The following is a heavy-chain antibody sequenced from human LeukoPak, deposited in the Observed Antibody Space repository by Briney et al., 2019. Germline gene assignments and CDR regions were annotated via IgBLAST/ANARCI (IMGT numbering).Heavy chain of an antibody. CDR3: ARRESISYCGGDCYSRYWYFDL. CDR2: INHSGST. Sequence: SETLSLTCAVYGGSFRGYYWSWIRQPPGKGLEWIGEINHSGSTNYNPSLKSRVTISVDTSKNQFSLKRSSVTAADTAVYYCARRESISYCGGDCYSRYWYFDLWGRGTLVTVSS. CDR1: GGSFRGYY. D-gene: IGHD2-21*02. J-gene: IGHJ2*01. V-gene: IGHV4-34*01.